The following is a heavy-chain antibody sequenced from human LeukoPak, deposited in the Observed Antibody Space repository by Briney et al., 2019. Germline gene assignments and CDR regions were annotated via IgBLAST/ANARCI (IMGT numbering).Heavy chain of an antibody. J-gene: IGHJ4*02. V-gene: IGHV1-18*01. CDR2: ISAYNGST. D-gene: IGHD2-15*01. CDR3: ARLPSGGPFDY. Sequence: GASVKVSFKSSGYSFTSYGISWGRQAPGQGLEGMGWISAYNGSTNYAQRPQGRVTMTPDTSTNTAYMELRSPTSDDTAVYYCARLPSGGPFDYCRQGTLVTLSP. CDR1: GYSFTSYG.